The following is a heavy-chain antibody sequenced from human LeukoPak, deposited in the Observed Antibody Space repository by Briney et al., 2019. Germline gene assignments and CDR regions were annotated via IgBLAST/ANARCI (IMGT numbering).Heavy chain of an antibody. CDR2: ITPDGSST. D-gene: IGHD2-21*01. Sequence: GGCLRLSCAASGFSFSSYWMHWVRQAPGRWLVWVSRITPDGSSTNSEDSVKGRFTISRDNDKNTLYLQMNTLSADDTAVYYCARSKGGAHTGDFDLWGRGTLVTVSS. J-gene: IGHJ2*01. CDR3: ARSKGGAHTGDFDL. CDR1: GFSFSSYW. V-gene: IGHV3-74*01.